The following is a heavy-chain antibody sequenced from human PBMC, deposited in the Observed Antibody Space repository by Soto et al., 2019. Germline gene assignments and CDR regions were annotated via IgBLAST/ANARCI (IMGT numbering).Heavy chain of an antibody. CDR1: GGTFSRSG. CDR3: SKATIASRSDFDS. J-gene: IGHJ3*02. CDR2: IVPMFGTT. V-gene: IGHV1-69*06. Sequence: GSAVKVSCEASGGTFSRSGISWVRQAPGQGLEWMGEIVPMFGTTYYAQKFQDRVSITADKATNIAYLGLSSLKSDDTAVYFCSKATIASRSDFDSWGQATMVTVSS. D-gene: IGHD6-6*01.